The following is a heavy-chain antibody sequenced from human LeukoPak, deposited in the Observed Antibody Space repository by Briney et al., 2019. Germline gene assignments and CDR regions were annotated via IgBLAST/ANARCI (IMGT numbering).Heavy chain of an antibody. CDR3: AKGLTGYYTADAFDI. V-gene: IGHV3-9*03. CDR1: GFTFDDYA. J-gene: IGHJ3*02. Sequence: RAGRSLRLSCAASGFTFDDYAMHWVRQAPGKGLEWVSGISWNSGSIGYADSVKGRFTISRDNAKNSLYLQMNSLRAEDMALYHCAKGLTGYYTADAFDIWGQGTMVTVSS. CDR2: ISWNSGSI. D-gene: IGHD3-9*01.